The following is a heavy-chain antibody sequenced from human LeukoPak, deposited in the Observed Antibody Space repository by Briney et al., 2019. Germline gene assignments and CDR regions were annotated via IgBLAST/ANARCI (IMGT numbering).Heavy chain of an antibody. D-gene: IGHD3-22*01. V-gene: IGHV3-23*01. J-gene: IGHJ4*02. CDR2: ITGTGDAT. CDR1: GFTFSSNA. CDR3: AKAYGSNGYFQLPIDC. Sequence: PGGSLRLSCAASGFTFSSNAMTWVRQAPGKGLECVSAITGTGDATYYADSVEGRFTISRDNSKNTLYLQLNSLRAEDTAVYYCAKAYGSNGYFQLPIDCWGQGTLVTVSS.